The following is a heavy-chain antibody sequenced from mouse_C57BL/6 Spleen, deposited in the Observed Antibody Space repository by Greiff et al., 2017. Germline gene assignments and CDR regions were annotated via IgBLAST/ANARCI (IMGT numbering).Heavy chain of an antibody. V-gene: IGHV10-3*01. CDR2: ISSKSSNYAT. CDR3: LRAEVLGDWFAY. CDR1: GFTFTTYA. J-gene: IGHJ3*01. Sequence: EVKLMESGGGLVQPTGSLKLSCAASGFTFTTYAMHWVRQAPGKGLEWVARISSKSSNYATYYAVSVKDRFTISRHNSTSMLYLQMNILRTEDTATDDCLRAEVLGDWFAYWGQGTLVTVSA. D-gene: IGHD1-1*01.